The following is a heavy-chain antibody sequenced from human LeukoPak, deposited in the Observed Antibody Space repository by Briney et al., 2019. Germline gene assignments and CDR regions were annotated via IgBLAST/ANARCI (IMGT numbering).Heavy chain of an antibody. J-gene: IGHJ1*01. CDR3: ASGFCSGGSCYSVYFQH. CDR2: IYSGGNT. Sequence: GGSLRLSCAASGFTVSSNYMSWVRQAPGKGLEWVSVIYSGGNTYYADSVKGRFTISRDNSKNTLYLQMNSPRAEDTAVYYCASGFCSGGSCYSVYFQHWGQGTLVTVSS. V-gene: IGHV3-53*01. D-gene: IGHD2-15*01. CDR1: GFTVSSNY.